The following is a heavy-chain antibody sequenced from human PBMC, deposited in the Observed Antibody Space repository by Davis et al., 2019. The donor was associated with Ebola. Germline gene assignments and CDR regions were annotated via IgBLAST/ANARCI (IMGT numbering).Heavy chain of an antibody. Sequence: SETLSLTCTVSGGSISSSSYYWGWIRQPPGKGLEWIGSIYYSGSTYYNPSLKSRVTISVDTSKNQFSLKLSSETAADTAVYYCASGSNYDYYYGMDVWGQGTTVTVSS. J-gene: IGHJ6*02. CDR3: ASGSNYDYYYGMDV. V-gene: IGHV4-39*01. D-gene: IGHD3-10*01. CDR1: GGSISSSSYY. CDR2: IYYSGST.